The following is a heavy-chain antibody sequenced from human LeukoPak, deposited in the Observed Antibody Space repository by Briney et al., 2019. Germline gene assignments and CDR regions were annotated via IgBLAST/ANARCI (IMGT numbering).Heavy chain of an antibody. J-gene: IGHJ4*02. V-gene: IGHV4-59*01. CDR1: GGSISSDY. CDR2: IFNSGST. Sequence: PSETLSLTCTVSGGSISSDYWTWIRRPPGKGLEWIGYIFNSGSTNYNPSLKSRVTISVDTSKNQFSLKLTSVTAADTAVYYCARGSPSGLAFDYWGQGTLVTVSS. CDR3: ARGSPSGLAFDY.